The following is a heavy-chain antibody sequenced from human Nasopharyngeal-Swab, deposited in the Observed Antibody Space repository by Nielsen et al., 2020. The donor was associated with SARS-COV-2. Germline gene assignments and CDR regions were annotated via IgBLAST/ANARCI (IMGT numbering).Heavy chain of an antibody. D-gene: IGHD4-17*01. Sequence: SETLSLTCTVSGGSISSGGYYWSWIRQPPGKGLEWIGYIYYSGSTNYNPSLKSRVTISVDTSKNQFSLKLSSVTAADTAVYYCARDYGDYVFDYWGQGTLVTVSS. V-gene: IGHV4-61*08. J-gene: IGHJ4*02. CDR3: ARDYGDYVFDY. CDR2: IYYSGST. CDR1: GGSISSGGYY.